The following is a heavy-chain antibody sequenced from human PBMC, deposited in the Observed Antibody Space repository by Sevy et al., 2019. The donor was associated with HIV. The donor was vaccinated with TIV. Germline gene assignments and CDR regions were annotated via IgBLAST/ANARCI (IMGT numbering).Heavy chain of an antibody. V-gene: IGHV4-59*01. D-gene: IGHD5-12*01. J-gene: IGHJ5*02. CDR1: GGSISAYY. CDR3: ARAPSVRSGDDSLNWFAP. CDR2: IHYTGNT. Sequence: SETLSLTCTVSGGSISAYYWSWIRQPPGKGLERIGYIHYTGNTKYNPSLESRVTIAVDTSKNQFSLKLSSVTAADTAIYYCARAPSVRSGDDSLNWFAPWGQGTLVTVSS.